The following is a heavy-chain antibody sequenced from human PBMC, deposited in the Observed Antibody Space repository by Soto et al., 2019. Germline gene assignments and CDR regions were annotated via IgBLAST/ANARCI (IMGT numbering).Heavy chain of an antibody. CDR1: GGSISSYY. CDR3: VRTARQGAVAPHWFDR. CDR2: IYYTGTT. D-gene: IGHD2-21*02. V-gene: IGHV4-59*01. J-gene: IGHJ5*02. Sequence: PSETLSLTCTVSGGSISSYYWSWIRQPPGKGLEWIGYIYYTGTTTYNPSLKSRVTISVDTSKNQFSLRLSSVTAADTAVYYCVRTARQGAVAPHWFDRWGQGTQVTVSS.